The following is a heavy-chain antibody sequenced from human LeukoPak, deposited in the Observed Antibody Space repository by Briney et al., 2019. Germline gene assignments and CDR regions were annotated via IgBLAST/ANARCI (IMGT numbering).Heavy chain of an antibody. V-gene: IGHV4-34*01. CDR2: INHSGSI. CDR1: GGSFSGYY. D-gene: IGHD2-15*01. Sequence: SETLSLTCAVYGGSFSGYYWSWIRQPPGKGLEWIGEINHSGSINYNPSLKSRVTISVDTSKNQFSLKLSSVTAADTAVYYCARGMCSGGSCPPGYYFDYWGQGTLVTVSS. J-gene: IGHJ4*02. CDR3: ARGMCSGGSCPPGYYFDY.